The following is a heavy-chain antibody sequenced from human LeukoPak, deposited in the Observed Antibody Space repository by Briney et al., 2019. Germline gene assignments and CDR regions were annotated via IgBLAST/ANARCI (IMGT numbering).Heavy chain of an antibody. CDR1: GGSFSGYY. J-gene: IGHJ4*02. CDR2: INHSGST. D-gene: IGHD3-10*01. V-gene: IGHV4-34*01. Sequence: PSETLSLTCAVYGGSFSGYYWSWIRQPPGKGLEWIGEINHSGSTNHNPSLKSRVTISVDTSKNQFSLKLSSVTAADTAVYYCARAYGSGSYCNYWGQGTLVTVSS. CDR3: ARAYGSGSYCNY.